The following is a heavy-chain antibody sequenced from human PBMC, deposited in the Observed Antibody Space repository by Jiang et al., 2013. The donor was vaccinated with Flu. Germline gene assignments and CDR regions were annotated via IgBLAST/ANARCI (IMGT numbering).Heavy chain of an antibody. CDR2: IYYSGST. J-gene: IGHJ6*02. D-gene: IGHD1-14*01. CDR1: GGSISSGGYS. V-gene: IGHV4-30-4*07. CDR3: ARGVNLYYYYYGMDV. Sequence: GPGLVKPSQTLSLTCAVSGGSISSGGYSWSWIRQPPGKGLEWIGYIYYSGSTYYNPSLKSRVTISVDTSKNQFSLKLSSVTAADTAVYYCARGVNLYYYYYGMDVWGQGTTVTVSS.